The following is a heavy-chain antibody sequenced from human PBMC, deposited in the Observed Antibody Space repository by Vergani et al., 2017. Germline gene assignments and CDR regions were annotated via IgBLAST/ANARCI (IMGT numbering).Heavy chain of an antibody. D-gene: IGHD3-10*01. CDR2: ISAYNGNT. CDR1: GYTFTSYG. CDR3: ARDGEGPNYYGSGRRDAFDI. V-gene: IGHV1-18*01. Sequence: QVQLVQSGAEVKKPGASVKVSCKASGYTFTSYGISWVRQAPGQGLEWMGWISAYNGNTNYAQELQGRVTMTTDTSTSTAYMELRSLRADDTAVYYCARDGEGPNYYGSGRRDAFDIWGQGTMVTVSS. J-gene: IGHJ3*02.